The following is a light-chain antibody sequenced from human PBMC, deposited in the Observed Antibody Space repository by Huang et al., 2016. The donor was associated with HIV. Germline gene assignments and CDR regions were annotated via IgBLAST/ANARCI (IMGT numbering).Light chain of an antibody. J-gene: IGKJ1*01. V-gene: IGKV1-16*02. Sequence: DIQMTQSPPSLSASVGDRVTITCRASQGIRHYLAWFKQKPGKAPKSLIYGASSLQSGVTSKCTGSGSGTDFTLTINSLQPEDFATYYCQQYYTFPRTFGLGTKVEIK. CDR2: GAS. CDR3: QQYYTFPRT. CDR1: QGIRHY.